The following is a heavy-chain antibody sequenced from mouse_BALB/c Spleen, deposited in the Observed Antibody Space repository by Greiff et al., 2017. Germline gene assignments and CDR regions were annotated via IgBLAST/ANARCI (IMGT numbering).Heavy chain of an antibody. J-gene: IGHJ4*01. Sequence: EVKLMESGGGLVQPKGSLKLSCAASGFTFNTYAMNWVRQAPGKGLEWVARIRSKSNNYATYYADSVKDRFTISRDDSQSMIYLQMNNLKTEDTAMYYCVRQITTATYAMDYWGQGTSVTVSS. CDR1: GFTFNTYA. CDR3: VRQITTATYAMDY. V-gene: IGHV10-1*02. D-gene: IGHD1-2*01. CDR2: IRSKSNNYAT.